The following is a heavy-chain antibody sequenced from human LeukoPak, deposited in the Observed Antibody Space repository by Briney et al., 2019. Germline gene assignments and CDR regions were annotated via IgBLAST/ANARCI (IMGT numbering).Heavy chain of an antibody. J-gene: IGHJ4*02. D-gene: IGHD3-3*01. Sequence: SETLSLTCTVSGGSISSSSYYWGWIRQPPGKGLEWIGCIYYSGNIYYNPSLKSRVTIFVDTSKNQFSLKLSSVTAADTAVYYCQSRYLEWLLDYWGQGTLVTVSS. V-gene: IGHV4-39*01. CDR1: GGSISSSSYY. CDR3: QSRYLEWLLDY. CDR2: IYYSGNI.